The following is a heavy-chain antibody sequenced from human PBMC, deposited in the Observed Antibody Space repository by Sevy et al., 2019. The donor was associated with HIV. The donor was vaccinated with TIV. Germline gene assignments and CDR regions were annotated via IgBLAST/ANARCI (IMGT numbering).Heavy chain of an antibody. CDR2: IWYDGSNE. CDR3: ARGSSIAARPPDY. J-gene: IGHJ4*02. V-gene: IGHV3-33*01. D-gene: IGHD6-6*01. CDR1: GFTFSSYG. Sequence: GGSLRLSCAASGFTFSSYGMHWVRQAPGKGLEWVAVIWYDGSNEYYADSVKGRFTISRDNSKNTRYLQMNSLRAEDTAVYYCARGSSIAARPPDYWGQGTLVTVSS.